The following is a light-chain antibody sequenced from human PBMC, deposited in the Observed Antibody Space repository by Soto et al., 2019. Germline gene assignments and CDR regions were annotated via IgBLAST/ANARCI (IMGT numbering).Light chain of an antibody. V-gene: IGLV8-61*01. CDR3: VLYMGSGIPPV. Sequence: QAVVTQEPSFSVSPGGTVTLTCGLSSGSASTNYYPRWYQQTPGQGPRTLIYSTNSRSSGVPDRFSGSILGNKAALTITGAQADDESGYFCVLYMGSGIPPVFGGGTKLTVL. J-gene: IGLJ3*02. CDR2: STN. CDR1: SGSASTNYY.